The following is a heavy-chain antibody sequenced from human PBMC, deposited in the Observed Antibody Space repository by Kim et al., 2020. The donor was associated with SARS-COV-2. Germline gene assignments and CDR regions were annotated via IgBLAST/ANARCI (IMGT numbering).Heavy chain of an antibody. J-gene: IGHJ4*02. V-gene: IGHV3-30*18. CDR1: GFTFSSYG. Sequence: GGSLRLSCAASGFTFSSYGMHWVRQAPGKGLEWVAVISYDGSNKYYADSVKGRFTISRDNSKNTLYLQMNSLRAEDTAVYYCAKITKMGAYYYDSSGYYLDYWGQGTLVTVSS. D-gene: IGHD3-22*01. CDR3: AKITKMGAYYYDSSGYYLDY. CDR2: ISYDGSNK.